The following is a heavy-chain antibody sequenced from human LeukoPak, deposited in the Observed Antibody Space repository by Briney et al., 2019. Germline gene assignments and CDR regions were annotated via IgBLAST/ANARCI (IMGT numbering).Heavy chain of an antibody. D-gene: IGHD1-14*01. CDR2: ISDGGST. CDR1: GGSITSYY. V-gene: IGHV4-59*01. CDR3: ARASTTFDD. Sequence: SETLSLTCSVSGGSITSYYWSWIRQPPGKGLEWIGYISDGGSTNYNPSLKSRVSISVDTSKNQFSLKLSSVTAADTAVYFCARASTTFDDWGQGPLVTVSS. J-gene: IGHJ4*02.